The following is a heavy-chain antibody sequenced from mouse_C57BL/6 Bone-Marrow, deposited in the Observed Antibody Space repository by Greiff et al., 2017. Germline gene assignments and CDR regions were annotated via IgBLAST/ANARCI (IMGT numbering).Heavy chain of an antibody. J-gene: IGHJ2*01. CDR3: ASYYYGFDY. Sequence: VQLQQSGPELVKPGASVKISCKASGYAFTSSWMNWVKQRPGKGLEWIGRIYPGDGDTNYNGKFKGKATLTADKSSSTAYMQLSSLTSEDSAVYFYASYYYGFDYWGQGTTLTVSS. CDR2: IYPGDGDT. D-gene: IGHD1-1*01. V-gene: IGHV1-82*01. CDR1: GYAFTSSW.